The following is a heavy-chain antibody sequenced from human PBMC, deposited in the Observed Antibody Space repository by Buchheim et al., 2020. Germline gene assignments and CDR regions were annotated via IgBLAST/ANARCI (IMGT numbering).Heavy chain of an antibody. D-gene: IGHD6-13*01. CDR1: GGSISNSDSYY. V-gene: IGHV4-39*07. CDR3: ASLPGRGLAAGLPYHYMDV. CDR2: IFYGGST. Sequence: QQQLQESGPGLVKPSETLSLTCTVSGGSISNSDSYYWGWIRQPPGKGLEWIGSIFYGGSTYYNPSLKSRVTISVDTSKNQFSVKLSYVTAADTAVYYCASLPGRGLAAGLPYHYMDVWGKGTT. J-gene: IGHJ6*03.